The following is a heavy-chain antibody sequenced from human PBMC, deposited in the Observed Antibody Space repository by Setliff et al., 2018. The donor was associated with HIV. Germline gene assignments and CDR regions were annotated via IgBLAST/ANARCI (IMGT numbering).Heavy chain of an antibody. CDR2: IYPGST. J-gene: IGHJ4*02. D-gene: IGHD5-12*01. CDR1: GGSIISDIFY. Sequence: SETLSLTCSVSGGSIISDIFYWGWIRQPPGKGLEWIGSIYPGSTKCNPSLRSRLTISLDSPTNQFSVTLSSVTAADAAMYYCARYTVGSMVDYWGPGTLVTVSS. CDR3: ARYTVGSMVDY. V-gene: IGHV4-39*01.